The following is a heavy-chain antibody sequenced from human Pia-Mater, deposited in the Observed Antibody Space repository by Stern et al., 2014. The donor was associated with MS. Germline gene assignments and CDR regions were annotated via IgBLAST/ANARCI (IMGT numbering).Heavy chain of an antibody. CDR3: ARDNPVTSVAPNWYFDL. D-gene: IGHD2-21*01. J-gene: IGHJ2*01. V-gene: IGHV3-33*01. Sequence: QVQLVESGGGVVQPGQSLRLSCAASGFTFRDYGMHWVRQAPGKGLEWVAVIWYDGSNRYHADSVAARFSISRDNSKNTLYLQMDSLTVDDTAIYHCARDNPVTSVAPNWYFDLWGRGTLVTVSP. CDR2: IWYDGSNR. CDR1: GFTFRDYG.